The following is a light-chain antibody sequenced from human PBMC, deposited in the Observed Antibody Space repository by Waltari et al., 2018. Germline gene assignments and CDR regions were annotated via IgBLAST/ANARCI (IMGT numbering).Light chain of an antibody. CDR1: SSDVGDYNY. CDR3: SSYIGSSTLEL. Sequence: QSALTQPASVSGSPGQSITISCTGTSSDVGDYNYVSWYQQHPGKAPKLIVYDVSNRPSGVSNRFSGSKSGNTASLTISGLQAEDEADYYCSSYIGSSTLELFGGGTSLTVL. CDR2: DVS. J-gene: IGLJ2*01. V-gene: IGLV2-14*03.